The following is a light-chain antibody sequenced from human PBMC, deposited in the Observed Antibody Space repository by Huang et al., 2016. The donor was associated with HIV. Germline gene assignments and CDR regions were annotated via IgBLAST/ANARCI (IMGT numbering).Light chain of an antibody. CDR3: QQRSDWRKT. Sequence: EIVLTQSPATLSLSPGERATLSCRASQSVDSYSAWYQQKPGQAPRLLIYDAVNRATGIPARFSGSGSGTDFTLTISYLEPEDFAVYYCQQRSDWRKTFGRGTKVEI. CDR1: QSVDSY. V-gene: IGKV3-11*01. J-gene: IGKJ1*01. CDR2: DAV.